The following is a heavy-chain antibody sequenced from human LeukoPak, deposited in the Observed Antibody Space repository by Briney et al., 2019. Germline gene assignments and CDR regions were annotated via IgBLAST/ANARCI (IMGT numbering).Heavy chain of an antibody. V-gene: IGHV3-30*18. D-gene: IGHD6-13*01. J-gene: IGHJ4*02. CDR3: AKGDGIAAAGYAY. CDR1: GFTFSSYA. CDR2: ISYDGSNK. Sequence: PGGSLRLSCAASGFTFSSYAMSWVRQAPGKGLEWVAVISYDGSNKYYADSVKGRFTISRDNSKNTLYLQMNSLRAEDTAVYYCAKGDGIAAAGYAYWGQGTLVTVSS.